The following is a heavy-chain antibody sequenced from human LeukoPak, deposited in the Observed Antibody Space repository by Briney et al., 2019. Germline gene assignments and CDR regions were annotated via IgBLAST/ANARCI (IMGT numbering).Heavy chain of an antibody. CDR3: ARDSDSSGYSNPWYGMDV. CDR1: GYTFNRYA. D-gene: IGHD3-22*01. CDR2: INTNTGNP. V-gene: IGHV7-4-1*02. J-gene: IGHJ6*02. Sequence: GASVKVSCKASGYTFNRYAMNWVRQAPGQGLEWMGWINTNTGNPTYAQGFTGRFVFSLDTSVSTAYLQISSLKAEDTAVYYCARDSDSSGYSNPWYGMDVWGQGTTVTVSS.